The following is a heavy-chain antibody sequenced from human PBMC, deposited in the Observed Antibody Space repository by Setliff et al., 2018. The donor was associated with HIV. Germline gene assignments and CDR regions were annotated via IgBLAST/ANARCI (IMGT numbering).Heavy chain of an antibody. CDR3: ARAVSSSSLSYGMDV. Sequence: GESLKISCAASGFTFHNYGMSWVRQAPGKGLEWVSGINWNGGSTGYADSVKGRFTISRDNAKNSLYLQMNSLRAEDTALYHCARAVSSSSLSYGMDVWGQGATVTVSS. CDR1: GFTFHNYG. CDR2: INWNGGST. D-gene: IGHD6-6*01. V-gene: IGHV3-20*01. J-gene: IGHJ6*02.